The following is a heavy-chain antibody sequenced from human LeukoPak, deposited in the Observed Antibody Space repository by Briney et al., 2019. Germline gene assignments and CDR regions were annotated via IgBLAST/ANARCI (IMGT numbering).Heavy chain of an antibody. CDR2: IKQDGSEK. Sequence: HPGGSLRLSCVASGFTFSSYWMSWVRQAPGKGLECVADIKQDGSEKYYVDSVKGRFTISRDNAKNSLYLQMNSLRVEDTAVYYCARGKSGSYGTKGYWGQGTLVTVSS. V-gene: IGHV3-7*01. D-gene: IGHD1-26*01. CDR1: GFTFSSYW. CDR3: ARGKSGSYGTKGY. J-gene: IGHJ4*02.